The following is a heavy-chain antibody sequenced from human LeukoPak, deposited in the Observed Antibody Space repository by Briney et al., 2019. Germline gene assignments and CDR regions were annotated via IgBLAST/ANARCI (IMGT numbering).Heavy chain of an antibody. Sequence: SSETLSLTRAVYGGSFSGYYWSWIRQPPGKGLEWIGEINHSGSTNYNPSLKSRVTISVDTSKNQFSLKLSSVTAADTAVYYCARGKRRVVVPAPYNWFDPWGQGTLVTVSS. CDR2: INHSGST. CDR1: GGSFSGYY. CDR3: ARGKRRVVVPAPYNWFDP. V-gene: IGHV4-34*01. D-gene: IGHD2-2*01. J-gene: IGHJ5*02.